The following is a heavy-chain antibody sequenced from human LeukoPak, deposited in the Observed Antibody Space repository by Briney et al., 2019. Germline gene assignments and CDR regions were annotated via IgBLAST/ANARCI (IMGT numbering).Heavy chain of an antibody. V-gene: IGHV3-23*01. Sequence: PGGSLRLSCAASGLAFSSYAMSWVRQAPGKGLEWVSSMSGSGDKTFYADSVKGRFTISRDNSKNTLYLQMNSLRVEDTAVYYCAKCYNSGMPGDYWGQGTLVTVSA. D-gene: IGHD2-2*02. CDR3: AKCYNSGMPGDY. CDR1: GLAFSSYA. CDR2: MSGSGDKT. J-gene: IGHJ4*02.